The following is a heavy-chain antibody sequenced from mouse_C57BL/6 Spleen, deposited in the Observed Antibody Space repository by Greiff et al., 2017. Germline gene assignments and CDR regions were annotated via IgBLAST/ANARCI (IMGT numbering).Heavy chain of an antibody. Sequence: VQLQQSGPGLVQPSQSLSITCTVSGFSLTSYGVHWVRQSPGKGLEWLGVIWRGGSTDYNAAFMSRLSITKDNSKSQVFFKMNSLQADDTAIYXCSKNPPGDGSSFSNWYFDVWGTGTTVTVSS. CDR2: IWRGGST. CDR3: SKNPPGDGSSFSNWYFDV. J-gene: IGHJ1*03. V-gene: IGHV2-5*01. D-gene: IGHD1-1*01. CDR1: GFSLTSYG.